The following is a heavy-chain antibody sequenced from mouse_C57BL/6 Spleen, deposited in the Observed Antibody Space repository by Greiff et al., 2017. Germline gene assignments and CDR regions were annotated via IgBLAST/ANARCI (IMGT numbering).Heavy chain of an antibody. D-gene: IGHD2-12*01. V-gene: IGHV1-15*01. J-gene: IGHJ2*01. CDR3: TCSHYCYAFDY. Sequence: QVQLQQSGAELVRPGASVTLSCKASGYTFTDYEMHWVKQRPVHGLEWIGAIDPETGGTSYNQKFKGKAILTADKSSSTAYMELRSLTSEVSAVYDSTCSHYCYAFDYWGQGTTVTVSS. CDR2: IDPETGGT. CDR1: GYTFTDYE.